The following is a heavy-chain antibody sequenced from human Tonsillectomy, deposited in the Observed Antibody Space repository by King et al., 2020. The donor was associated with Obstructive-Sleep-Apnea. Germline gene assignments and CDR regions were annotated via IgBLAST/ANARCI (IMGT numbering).Heavy chain of an antibody. J-gene: IGHJ4*02. CDR3: ARLYLSPYRPFDY. D-gene: IGHD3-9*01. V-gene: IGHV4-31*03. Sequence: QLQESGPGLVKPSQTLSLTGTVSGGSISSGHYYWSWIRQHPGKGLEWIGYISYSGSTYYHPSLKSRVTISVDTSKNQFSLKLSSVTAADTAVYYCARLYLSPYRPFDYWGQGTLATVSS. CDR1: GGSISSGHYY. CDR2: ISYSGST.